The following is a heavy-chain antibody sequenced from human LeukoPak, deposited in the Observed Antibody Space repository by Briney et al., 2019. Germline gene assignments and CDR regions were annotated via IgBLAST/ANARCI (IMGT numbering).Heavy chain of an antibody. CDR2: ISGSGGST. D-gene: IGHD3-9*01. J-gene: IGHJ5*02. Sequence: PGGSLRLSCAASGFTFSSYAMSWVRQAPGKGLEWVSAISGSGGSTYYADSVKGRFTISRDNSKNTLYLQMNSLRAEDTAVYYCAKFRYDILTGYYSANWFDPWGQGTLVTVSS. V-gene: IGHV3-23*01. CDR1: GFTFSSYA. CDR3: AKFRYDILTGYYSANWFDP.